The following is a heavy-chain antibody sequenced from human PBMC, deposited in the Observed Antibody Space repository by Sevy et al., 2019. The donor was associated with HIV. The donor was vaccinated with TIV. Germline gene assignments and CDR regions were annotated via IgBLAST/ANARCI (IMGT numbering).Heavy chain of an antibody. CDR2: IYHTGST. D-gene: IGHD3-10*01. V-gene: IGHV4-30-2*01. J-gene: IGHJ4*02. CDR1: GDSISSGGYS. Sequence: SETLSLTCAVSGDSISSGGYSWSWIRQPPGKDLEWIGYIYHTGSTYYNPSLMSRVTISIDSSKNQFSLRLSSVTAADTAVYYCARTDDFGSWSLLFDYWGQGTLVTVSS. CDR3: ARTDDFGSWSLLFDY.